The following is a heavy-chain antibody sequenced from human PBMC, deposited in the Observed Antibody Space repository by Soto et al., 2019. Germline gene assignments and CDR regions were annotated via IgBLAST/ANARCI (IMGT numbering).Heavy chain of an antibody. V-gene: IGHV2-5*02. CDR1: GFSLSTSGVG. CDR3: AHRRRGGYFDY. CDR2: IYWDDDK. Sequence: QITLKESGPTLVKPTQTLTLTCTFSGFSLSTSGVGVGWIRQPPGKALEWLALIYWDDDKGYSPSLKSRLNNTQDTSKNQVVLTMTNIDPVDTATYYCAHRRRGGYFDYWGQGTLVTVSS. J-gene: IGHJ4*02. D-gene: IGHD3-16*01.